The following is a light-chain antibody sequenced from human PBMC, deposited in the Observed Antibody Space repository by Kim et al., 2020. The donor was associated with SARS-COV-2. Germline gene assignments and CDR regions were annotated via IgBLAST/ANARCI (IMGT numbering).Light chain of an antibody. CDR3: QQYGRSQA. J-gene: IGKJ4*01. CDR1: QSVSSTY. Sequence: IVLTQSPGTLSLSPGERATLSCRASQSVSSTYLAWYQQKPGQAPRLLMYGASNRATGIPDRFSGSGSGTDFTLTISRLEPEDFAVYYCQQYGRSQAFGGGTKVDIK. CDR2: GAS. V-gene: IGKV3-20*01.